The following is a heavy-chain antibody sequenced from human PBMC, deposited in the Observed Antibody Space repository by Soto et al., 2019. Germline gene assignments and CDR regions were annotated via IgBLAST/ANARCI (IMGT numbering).Heavy chain of an antibody. CDR1: GFTFSSYA. V-gene: IGHV3-30-3*01. CDR3: ARGRGGSGYSSSSAGYYYYGMDV. J-gene: IGHJ6*02. Sequence: GGSLRLSCAASGFTFSSYAMHWVRQAPGKGLEWVAVISYDGSNKYYADSVKGRFTISRDNSKNTLYLQMNSLRAEDTAVYYCARGRGGSGYSSSSAGYYYYGMDVRGQGTTVTVSS. CDR2: ISYDGSNK. D-gene: IGHD6-6*01.